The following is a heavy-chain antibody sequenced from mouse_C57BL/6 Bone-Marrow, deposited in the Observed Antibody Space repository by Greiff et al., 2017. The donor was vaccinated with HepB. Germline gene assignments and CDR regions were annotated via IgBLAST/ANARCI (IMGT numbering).Heavy chain of an antibody. CDR1: GYAFSSSW. CDR3: ARSYDYFDY. Sequence: VQLQQSGPELVKPGASVKISCKASGYAFSSSWMNWVKQRPGKGLEWIGRIYPGDGDTNYNGKFKGKATLTADKTSSTAYMQLSSRTSEDSAVYFCARSYDYFDYWGQGTTLTVSS. CDR2: IYPGDGDT. D-gene: IGHD1-1*01. V-gene: IGHV1-82*01. J-gene: IGHJ2*01.